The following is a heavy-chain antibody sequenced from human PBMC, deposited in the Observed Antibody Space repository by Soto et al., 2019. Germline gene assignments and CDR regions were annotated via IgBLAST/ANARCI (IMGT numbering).Heavy chain of an antibody. CDR1: GFTFSGSA. CDR3: TAYYDFWSGPGRYYYGMDV. D-gene: IGHD3-3*01. V-gene: IGHV3-73*01. J-gene: IGHJ6*02. Sequence: GGSLRLSCAASGFTFSGSAMHWVRQASGKGLEWVGRIRSKANSYATAYAASVKGRFTISRDDSKNTAYLQMDSLKTEDTAVYYCTAYYDFWSGPGRYYYGMDVWGQGTTVTVSS. CDR2: IRSKANSYAT.